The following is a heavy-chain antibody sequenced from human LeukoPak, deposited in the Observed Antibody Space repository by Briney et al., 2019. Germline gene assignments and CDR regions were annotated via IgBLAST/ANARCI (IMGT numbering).Heavy chain of an antibody. CDR1: FYSISSGYY. CDR2: IYYSGST. CDR3: ASGLRPDAFDI. V-gene: IGHV4-61*01. J-gene: IGHJ3*02. D-gene: IGHD4-17*01. Sequence: SETLSLTCTVSFYSISSGYYWSWIRQPPGKGLEWIGYIYYSGSTNYNPSLKSRVTISVDTSKNQFSLKLSSVTAADTAVYYCASGLRPDAFDIWGQGTMVTVSS.